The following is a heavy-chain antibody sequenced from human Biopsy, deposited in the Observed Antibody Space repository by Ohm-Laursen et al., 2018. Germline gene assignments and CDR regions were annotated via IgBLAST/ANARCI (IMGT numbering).Heavy chain of an antibody. V-gene: IGHV4-59*12. J-gene: IGHJ3*02. CDR1: RDSISNYY. CDR2: IYYTGSI. CDR3: ARLTGDYIWGNWRINHDPFDI. Sequence: SETLSLTWTVSRDSISNYYWTWIRQSPGKGLEWIGYIYYTGSINYNPSVKSRVTISVDTSKNQFSLNLSSVTAADTAVYYCARLTGDYIWGNWRINHDPFDIWDQGTSVTVSS. D-gene: IGHD3-16*01.